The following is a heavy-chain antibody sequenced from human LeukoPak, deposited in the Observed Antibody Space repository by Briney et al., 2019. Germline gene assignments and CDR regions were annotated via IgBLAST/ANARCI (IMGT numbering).Heavy chain of an antibody. Sequence: GRSLRLSCAASGFTFSSYAMHWVRQAPGKGLEWVAVISYDGSNKYYADSVKGRFTISRDNSKNTLYLQMNSLRAEDTAVYYCARDHDGGGDYWGQGTLVTVSS. CDR2: ISYDGSNK. CDR3: ARDHDGGGDY. D-gene: IGHD3-16*01. J-gene: IGHJ4*02. V-gene: IGHV3-30-3*01. CDR1: GFTFSSYA.